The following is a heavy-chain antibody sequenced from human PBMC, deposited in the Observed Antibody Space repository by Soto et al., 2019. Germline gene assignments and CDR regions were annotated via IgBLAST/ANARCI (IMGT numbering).Heavy chain of an antibody. CDR1: GYTFSSYW. CDR2: VNGDGSST. Sequence: EVQLVESGGGLVQPGGSLRLSCAASGYTFSSYWMHWVRQAPGKGLVWVSRVNGDGSSTSYADPVKGRFTISRDNAKNTVHLQMDSLRAEDTAVYYCAREVPAAASGFDPWGQGTLVTVSS. J-gene: IGHJ5*02. V-gene: IGHV3-74*01. D-gene: IGHD2-2*01. CDR3: AREVPAAASGFDP.